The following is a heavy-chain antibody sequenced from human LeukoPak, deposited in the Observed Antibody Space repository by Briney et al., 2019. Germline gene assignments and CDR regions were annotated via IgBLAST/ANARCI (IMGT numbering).Heavy chain of an antibody. CDR3: AKRTGYYTPTSNFDY. CDR2: ISAYNGNT. J-gene: IGHJ4*02. D-gene: IGHD3/OR15-3a*01. CDR1: GYTFTSYG. Sequence: GASVKVSCKASGYTFTSYGISWVRQAPGQRLEWMGWISAYNGNTNYAQKLQGRVTITTDTSTSTAYMELRSLRSDDTAVYYCAKRTGYYTPTSNFDYWGQGTLVTVSS. V-gene: IGHV1-18*04.